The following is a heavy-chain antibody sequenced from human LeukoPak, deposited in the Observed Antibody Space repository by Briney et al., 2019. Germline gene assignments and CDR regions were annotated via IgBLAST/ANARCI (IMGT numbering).Heavy chain of an antibody. CDR1: GFTVSSNE. D-gene: IGHD6-19*01. J-gene: IGHJ4*02. Sequence: PGGSLRLSCAASGFTVSSNEMSWVRQAPGKGLEWVSSISGGSTYYADSRKGRFTISRDNSKNTLYLQMNSLRAEDTAVYYCARVRLAVAGRSYFDYWGQGTLVTVSS. V-gene: IGHV3-38-3*01. CDR3: ARVRLAVAGRSYFDY. CDR2: ISGGST.